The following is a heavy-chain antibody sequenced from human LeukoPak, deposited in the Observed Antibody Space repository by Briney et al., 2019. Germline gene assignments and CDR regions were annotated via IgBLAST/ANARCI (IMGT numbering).Heavy chain of an antibody. CDR3: ARDPVRRGNPDNWFDP. CDR2: IKQDGSEK. D-gene: IGHD4-23*01. Sequence: GGSLRLSCAASGFTFSSYWMSWVRQAPGKGLEWLANIKQDGSEKYYVDSVKGRFTISRDNAKNSLYLQMNSLRAEDTAVYYCARDPVRRGNPDNWFDPWGQGTLVTVSS. J-gene: IGHJ5*02. V-gene: IGHV3-7*01. CDR1: GFTFSSYW.